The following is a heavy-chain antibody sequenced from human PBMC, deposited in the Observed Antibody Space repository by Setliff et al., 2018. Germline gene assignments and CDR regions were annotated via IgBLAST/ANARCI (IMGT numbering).Heavy chain of an antibody. CDR2: MYYSVST. V-gene: IGHV4-39*01. CDR1: GGSISSSSYY. CDR3: MRQGAQMPSLSHLYGVDV. Sequence: SETLSLTCPRRVSGGSISSSSYYWGWIRQPPGKGLEWIGSMYYSVSTYYNPSLKSRATISADTSKRQVSLNLNSVTAADTAVYYCMRQGAQMPSLSHLYGVDVWGQGTTVTVSS. J-gene: IGHJ6*02. D-gene: IGHD2-2*01.